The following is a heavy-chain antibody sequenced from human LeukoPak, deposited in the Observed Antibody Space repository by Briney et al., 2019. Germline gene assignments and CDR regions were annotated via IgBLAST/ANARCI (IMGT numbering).Heavy chain of an antibody. J-gene: IGHJ4*02. CDR1: GFTFSSYW. CDR3: ARRYCSGGSCYHDY. V-gene: IGHV3-74*01. CDR2: INSDGSST. D-gene: IGHD2-15*01. Sequence: PGGSLRLSCAASGFTFSSYWMHWVRQAPGKWLVWVSRINSDGSSTSYADSVKGRFTISRDNAKNTLYLQMNSLRAEDTAVYYCARRYCSGGSCYHDYWGQGTLVTVSS.